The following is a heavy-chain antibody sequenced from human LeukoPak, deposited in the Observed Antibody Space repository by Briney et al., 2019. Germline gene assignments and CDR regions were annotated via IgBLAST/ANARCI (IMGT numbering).Heavy chain of an antibody. CDR2: IYHSGST. D-gene: IGHD3-9*01. V-gene: IGHV4-4*02. Sequence: SGTLSLTCAVSGGSISTSNWWSWVRQPPGKGLEWIGEIYHSGSTNYNPSLKSRVTISVDKSKNQFSLKLSSVTAADTAVYYCSSYPHYDFLTGYSEGFDPWGQGTLVTVSS. J-gene: IGHJ5*02. CDR1: GGSISTSNW. CDR3: SSYPHYDFLTGYSEGFDP.